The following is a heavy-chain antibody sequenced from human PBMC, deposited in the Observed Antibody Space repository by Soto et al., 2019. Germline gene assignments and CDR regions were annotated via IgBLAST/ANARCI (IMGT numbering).Heavy chain of an antibody. V-gene: IGHV1-69*12. CDR1: GGTFSSYA. D-gene: IGHD2-15*01. CDR3: ARHTGRPYSQSGMDV. Sequence: QVQLVQSGAEVKKPGSSVKVSCKASGGTFSSYAISWVRQAPGQGLEWMGGIIPIFGTANYAQKYQGRVTITAEESTSTAYMELSRLRSEASAVYYWARHTGRPYSQSGMDVWGQGTTATASS. CDR2: IIPIFGTA. J-gene: IGHJ6*02.